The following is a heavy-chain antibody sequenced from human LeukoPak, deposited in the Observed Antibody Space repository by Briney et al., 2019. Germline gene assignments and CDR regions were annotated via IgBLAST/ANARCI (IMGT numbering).Heavy chain of an antibody. V-gene: IGHV4-38-2*02. J-gene: IGHJ4*02. CDR1: GDSISSGSH. CDR3: ARELLNYNPAGY. Sequence: SETLSLPCTVSGDSISSGSHWGWLRQPPGKGLEWIGCISHSGTTYYNPSFKSRVAISVDTSKKHFSLNLNSVTAADTAVYYCARELLNYNPAGYWGQGTLVTVSS. D-gene: IGHD3-10*01. CDR2: ISHSGTT.